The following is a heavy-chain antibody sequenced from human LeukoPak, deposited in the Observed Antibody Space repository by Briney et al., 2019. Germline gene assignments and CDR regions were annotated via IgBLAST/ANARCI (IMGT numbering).Heavy chain of an antibody. D-gene: IGHD3-10*01. Sequence: PSETLSLTCTVSGGSIYSGDYYWSWIRQPPGKGLEWIGYIYFDGSTYYNPSLKSRVSISMDTSKNQFSLKLSSVTAADTAVYFCAGAGDFDYWGQGTLVTVSS. CDR3: AGAGDFDY. J-gene: IGHJ4*02. CDR1: GGSIYSGDYY. V-gene: IGHV4-30-4*01. CDR2: IYFDGST.